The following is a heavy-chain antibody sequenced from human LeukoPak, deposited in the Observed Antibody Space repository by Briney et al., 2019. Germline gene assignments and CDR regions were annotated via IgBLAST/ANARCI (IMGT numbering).Heavy chain of an antibody. CDR1: GFTFSSYW. CDR3: AKGPDRIAAAGTFAEYFQH. Sequence: GGSLRLSCAASGFTFSSYWMYWVRQAPGKGLEWVSYISSSSSTIYYADSVKGRFTISRDNAKNSLYLQMNSLRAEDTAVYYCAKGPDRIAAAGTFAEYFQHWGQGTLVTVSS. CDR2: ISSSSSTI. J-gene: IGHJ1*01. V-gene: IGHV3-48*04. D-gene: IGHD6-13*01.